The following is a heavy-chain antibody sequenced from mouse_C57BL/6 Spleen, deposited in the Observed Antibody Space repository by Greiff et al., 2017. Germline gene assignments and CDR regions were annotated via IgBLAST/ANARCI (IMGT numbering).Heavy chain of an antibody. CDR3: ARSDYSNDPIAY. CDR2: IYPSDRET. J-gene: IGHJ3*01. Sequence: QVQLQQPGAELVRPGSSVKLSCKASGYTFTSSWMHWVKQRPIPGLDWIGNIYPSDRETHYNRQFKDKATLTVDKSSSTADMQLSSLTSEDSAVYYCARSDYSNDPIAYWGQGTLVTVSA. D-gene: IGHD2-12*01. CDR1: GYTFTSSW. V-gene: IGHV1-52*01.